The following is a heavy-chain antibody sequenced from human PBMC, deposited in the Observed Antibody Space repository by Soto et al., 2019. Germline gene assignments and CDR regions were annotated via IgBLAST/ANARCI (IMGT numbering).Heavy chain of an antibody. Sequence: GGSLRLSCAASGFTFSSYGMHWVRQAPGKGLEWVAITSFDESNKYYADSVRGRFIISRDNSKNTLYLQMNSLKPEDTAVYYCAKHGVSDALDLWGQGTLVTVSS. J-gene: IGHJ3*01. CDR1: GFTFSSYG. D-gene: IGHD4-17*01. V-gene: IGHV3-30*18. CDR2: TSFDESNK. CDR3: AKHGVSDALDL.